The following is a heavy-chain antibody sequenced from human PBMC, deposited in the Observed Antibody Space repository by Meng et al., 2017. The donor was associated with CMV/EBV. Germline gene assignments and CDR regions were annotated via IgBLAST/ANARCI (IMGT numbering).Heavy chain of an antibody. D-gene: IGHD6-19*01. CDR2: IRSKANSYAT. CDR1: GFTFSGSA. Sequence: GGFLRLSCAASGFTFSGSAIHWVRQASGKGLEWVGRIRSKANSYATAYAASVKGRFTISRDDSKNTAYLQMNSLKTEDTAVYYCTVRIAVAGTIDYWGQGTLVTVSS. V-gene: IGHV3-73*01. CDR3: TVRIAVAGTIDY. J-gene: IGHJ4*02.